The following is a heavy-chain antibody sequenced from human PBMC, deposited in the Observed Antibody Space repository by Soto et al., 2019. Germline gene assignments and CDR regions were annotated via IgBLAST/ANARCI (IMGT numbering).Heavy chain of an antibody. CDR2: VSGSSTSR. CDR1: GFTFSSYA. Sequence: EVQLSGSGGGLVQPGGSLRLSCAASGFTFSSYAMSWVRQAPGKGMEWVPAVSGSSTSRYYSDSVKGRFTISRDTSKNTLYLQMNSLRAEDTAVYYCAKDPSSGFAMENYFDYWGQVTLVTVSS. J-gene: IGHJ4*02. CDR3: AKDPSSGFAMENYFDY. V-gene: IGHV3-23*01. D-gene: IGHD3-10*01.